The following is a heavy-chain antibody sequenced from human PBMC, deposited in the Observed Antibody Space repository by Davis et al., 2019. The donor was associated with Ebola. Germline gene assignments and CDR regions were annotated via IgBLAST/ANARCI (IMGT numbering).Heavy chain of an antibody. J-gene: IGHJ1*01. CDR3: ARDEHNYYYDSSGYYLSPAEYFQH. D-gene: IGHD3-22*01. V-gene: IGHV4-38-2*02. CDR2: IYHSGST. CDR1: GYSISSGYY. Sequence: MPSATLSLTCTVSGYSISSGYYWGWIRQPPGKGLEWIGSIYHSGSTYYNPSLKSRVTISVDTSKNQFSLKLSSVTAADTAVYYCARDEHNYYYDSSGYYLSPAEYFQHWGQGTLVTVSS.